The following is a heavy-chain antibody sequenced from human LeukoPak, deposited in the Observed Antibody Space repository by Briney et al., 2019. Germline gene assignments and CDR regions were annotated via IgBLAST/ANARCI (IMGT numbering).Heavy chain of an antibody. CDR1: GGSFSDYN. J-gene: IGHJ4*02. V-gene: IGHV4-34*01. Sequence: SETLSLTCAVYGGSFSDYNWTWIRQPPGKGLEWIGEIGHNASANYNPSLKGRVTISVDTSKNQFSLKLTSVTAADTAVYYCARPSGGTPFKRFDYWGQGTLVTVSS. D-gene: IGHD1-1*01. CDR2: IGHNASA. CDR3: ARPSGGTPFKRFDY.